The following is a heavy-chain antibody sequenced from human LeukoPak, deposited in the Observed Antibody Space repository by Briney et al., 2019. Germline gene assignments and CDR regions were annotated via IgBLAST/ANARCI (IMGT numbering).Heavy chain of an antibody. CDR1: GFTFSSYS. J-gene: IGHJ4*02. V-gene: IGHV3-21*01. CDR2: ISYSGSYI. Sequence: GVSLRLSCAASGFTFSSYSMNWVRQAPGKGLEWVSSISYSGSYIYYADSVKGRFTISRDNARNSLYLQMNSLRAEDTAVYYCARDLAAAGKGYWGQGILITVSS. D-gene: IGHD6-13*01. CDR3: ARDLAAAGKGY.